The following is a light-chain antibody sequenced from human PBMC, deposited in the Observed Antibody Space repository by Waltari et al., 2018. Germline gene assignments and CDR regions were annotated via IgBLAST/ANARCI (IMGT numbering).Light chain of an antibody. CDR2: DVS. Sequence: QSALTQPRPVSGSPGQSVTLSCTGTSSDVGGYNYVSWFQQHPGKAPKLMIHDVSKRPSGVPDRFSGSKSGNTASLTISGLQADDETDYYCCSYAGRYTWVFGGGTKLTVL. J-gene: IGLJ3*02. CDR1: SSDVGGYNY. CDR3: CSYAGRYTWV. V-gene: IGLV2-11*01.